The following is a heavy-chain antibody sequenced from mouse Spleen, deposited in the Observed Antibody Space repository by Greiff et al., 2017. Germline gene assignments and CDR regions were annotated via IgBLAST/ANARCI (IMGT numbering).Heavy chain of an antibody. V-gene: IGHV2-4-1*01. CDR3: AKHSHYYGDSYAMDY. D-gene: IGHD2-13*01. Sequence: VKVEESGPGLVQPSQSLSITCTVSGFSLTSYGVHWVRQSPGKGLEWLGVIWSGGSTDYNSALMSRLSISKDNSKSQVFLKMNSLQTDDTAMYYCAKHSHYYGDSYAMDYWGQGTSVTVSS. CDR1: GFSLTSYG. CDR2: IWSGGST. J-gene: IGHJ4*01.